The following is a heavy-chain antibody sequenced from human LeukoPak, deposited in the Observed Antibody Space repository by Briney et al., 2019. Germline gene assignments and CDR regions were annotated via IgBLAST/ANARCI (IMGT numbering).Heavy chain of an antibody. V-gene: IGHV3-7*01. CDR2: IKEDGTEK. CDR3: ARDHHDVLTGYYSNYYNYYYMDV. CDR1: GFTFNSYW. J-gene: IGHJ6*03. D-gene: IGHD3-9*01. Sequence: GGSLRLSCVASGFTFNSYWTSWVRQAPGKGLEWVANIKEDGTEKYNVDSVRGRFTLSRANAENSLYLQMSSLRAEDTAVYYCARDHHDVLTGYYSNYYNYYYMDVWGKGTTVTVSS.